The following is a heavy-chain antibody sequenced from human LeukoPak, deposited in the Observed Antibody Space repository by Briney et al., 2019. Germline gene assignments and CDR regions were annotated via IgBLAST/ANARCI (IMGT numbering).Heavy chain of an antibody. V-gene: IGHV3-23*01. Sequence: GGSLRLSCAASGFTFSSYGMSWVRQAPGKGLEWVSAISGSGGSTYYADSVKGRFTTSRDNSKNTLYLQMNSLRAEDTAVYYCAKDRSGFGELTFDYWGQGTLVTVSS. CDR3: AKDRSGFGELTFDY. D-gene: IGHD3-10*01. CDR1: GFTFSSYG. J-gene: IGHJ4*02. CDR2: ISGSGGST.